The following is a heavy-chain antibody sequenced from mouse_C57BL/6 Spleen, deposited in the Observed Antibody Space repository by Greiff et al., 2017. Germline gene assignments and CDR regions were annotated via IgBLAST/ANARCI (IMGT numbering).Heavy chain of an antibody. CDR2: INPNYGTT. Sequence: EVQLQESGPELVKPGASVKISCKASGYSFTDYNMNWVKQSNGKSLEWIGVINPNYGTTSSNQKFKGTATLTVDQSSSTAYMQLNILTSEDSAVYYSVPYGYDGAWFGYWGQGTLVTVSA. D-gene: IGHD2-2*01. V-gene: IGHV1-39*01. J-gene: IGHJ3*01. CDR1: GYSFTDYN. CDR3: VPYGYDGAWFGY.